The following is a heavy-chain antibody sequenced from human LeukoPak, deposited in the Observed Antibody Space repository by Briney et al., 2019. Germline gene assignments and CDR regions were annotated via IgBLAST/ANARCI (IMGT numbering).Heavy chain of an antibody. CDR3: ARVPRSGSYSGYYYYYMDV. J-gene: IGHJ6*03. CDR2: IYYSGST. V-gene: IGHV4-59*01. Sequence: SETLSLTCTVSGGSISSYYWSWIRQPPGKGLEWIGCIYYSGSTNYNPSLKSRVTISVDTSKNQFSLKLSSVTAADTAVYYCARVPRSGSYSGYYYYYMDVWGKGTTVTVSS. D-gene: IGHD1-26*01. CDR1: GGSISSYY.